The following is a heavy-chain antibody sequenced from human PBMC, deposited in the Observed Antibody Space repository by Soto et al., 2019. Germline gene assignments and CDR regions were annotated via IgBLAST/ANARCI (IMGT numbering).Heavy chain of an antibody. Sequence: LRLSWAASGFTFSSYGMHLARQAPGTGVEGVAVRWDDGRNKYYADSVKGRFTMSRDNSKNTLYLQMNSLRAEDTAVYYCAREVLAAEEDYYGYGNGLDPWGQGTPVTVSS. CDR3: AREVLAAEEDYYGYGNGLDP. J-gene: IGHJ5*01. CDR1: GFTFSSYG. D-gene: IGHD3-10*01. V-gene: IGHV3-33*01. CDR2: RWDDGRNK.